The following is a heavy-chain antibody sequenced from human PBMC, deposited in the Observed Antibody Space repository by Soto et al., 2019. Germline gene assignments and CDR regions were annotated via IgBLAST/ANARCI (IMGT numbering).Heavy chain of an antibody. CDR3: ARGRSSPTLIAFDY. J-gene: IGHJ4*02. CDR2: INHSGST. CDR1: GGSFSGYY. Sequence: SETLSLTCAVYGGSFSGYYWSWIRQPPGKGLEWIGEINHSGSTNYNPSLKSRVTISVDTSKNQFSLKLSSVTAADTAVYYCARGRSSPTLIAFDYWGQGTLVTVSS. D-gene: IGHD6-6*01. V-gene: IGHV4-34*01.